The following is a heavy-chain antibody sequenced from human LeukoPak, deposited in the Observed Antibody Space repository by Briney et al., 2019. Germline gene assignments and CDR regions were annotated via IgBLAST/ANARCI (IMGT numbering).Heavy chain of an antibody. CDR1: GDSLSSGGYS. CDR2: IYTSGST. J-gene: IGHJ4*02. Sequence: SETLSLTCEVSGDSLSSGGYSWSWIRQPPGKGLEWIGRIYTSGSTNYNPSLKSRVTISVDTSKNQFSLKLSSVTAADTAVYYCAREGYYYGSGNYWGQGTLVTVSS. V-gene: IGHV4-61*02. D-gene: IGHD3-10*01. CDR3: AREGYYYGSGNY.